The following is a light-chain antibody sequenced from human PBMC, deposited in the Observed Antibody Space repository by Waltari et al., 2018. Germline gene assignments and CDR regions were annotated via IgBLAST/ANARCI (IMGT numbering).Light chain of an antibody. CDR1: QRVNSRY. J-gene: IGKJ2*01. CDR2: GTS. Sequence: RATLSCRASQRVNSRYLAWYQQKPGQAPRLLIYGTSSRPTGIPDRFSGSGSETDFTLTISRLEPEDFAVYYCQQYGDSPPYTFGQGTKLEIK. V-gene: IGKV3-20*01. CDR3: QQYGDSPPYT.